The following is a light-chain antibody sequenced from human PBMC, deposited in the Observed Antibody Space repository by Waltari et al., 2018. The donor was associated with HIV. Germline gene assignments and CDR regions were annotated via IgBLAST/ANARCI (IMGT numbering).Light chain of an antibody. Sequence: DIQLTQSPSFLSASLKDRVTITCLTSQGISSSLAWYHQRPGQAPQLLIYDASVLQSGVPSRFSGSGSGTRFTLTISSLQPDDFGVYYCQQLHTYPLSFGGGTKVE. J-gene: IGKJ4*01. V-gene: IGKV1-9*01. CDR3: QQLHTYPLS. CDR2: DAS. CDR1: QGISSS.